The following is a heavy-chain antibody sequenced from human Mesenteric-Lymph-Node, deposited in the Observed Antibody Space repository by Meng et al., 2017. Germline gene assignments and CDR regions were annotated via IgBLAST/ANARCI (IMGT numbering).Heavy chain of an antibody. CDR3: ARCYGDWFSGDH. CDR2: IWYDGTKE. CDR1: GFTFNNHA. Sequence: GESLKISCAASGFTFNNHAMSWVRQAPGKGLEWVAVIWYDGTKEYYADSVKGRLTISRDDSKNTIYLQMNSLSAEDTAVYYCARCYGDWFSGDHWGRGTLVTVSS. J-gene: IGHJ4*01. V-gene: IGHV3-33*08. D-gene: IGHD3/OR15-3a*01.